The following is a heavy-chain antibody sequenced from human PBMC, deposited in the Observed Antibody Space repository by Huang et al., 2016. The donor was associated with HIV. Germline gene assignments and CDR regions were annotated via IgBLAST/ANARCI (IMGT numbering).Heavy chain of an antibody. Sequence: QVQLVESGGGVVQPGTSLRLSCAAFGFIFSNFGMQWVRQAPCKGLEWVAVISYDGRSDRYSDSVKGRFTISRDNDKNTLSLEMNRLRHDDTAVYYCAKESRWFSDFDQWGQGTLVTVSS. V-gene: IGHV3-30*18. CDR3: AKESRWFSDFDQ. CDR1: GFIFSNFG. CDR2: ISYDGRSD. D-gene: IGHD2-15*01. J-gene: IGHJ5*02.